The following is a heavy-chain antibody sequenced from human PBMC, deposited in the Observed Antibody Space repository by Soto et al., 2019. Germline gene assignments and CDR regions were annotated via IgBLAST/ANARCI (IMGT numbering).Heavy chain of an antibody. CDR1: GYTFTSYY. CDR3: ARADFGVVIPSYYFDY. Sequence: QVQLVQSGAEVKKPGASVKVSCKASGYTFTSYYMHWVRQAPGQGLEWMGIINPSGGSTSYAQKVQGRVTMNRDTSTRTVDMELSSLRSEDTAVYYCARADFGVVIPSYYFDYWGQGTLVTVSS. CDR2: INPSGGST. D-gene: IGHD3-3*01. V-gene: IGHV1-46*03. J-gene: IGHJ4*02.